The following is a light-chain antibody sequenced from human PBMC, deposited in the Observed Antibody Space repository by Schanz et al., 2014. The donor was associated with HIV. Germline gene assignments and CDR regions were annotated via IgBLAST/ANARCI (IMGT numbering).Light chain of an antibody. Sequence: QSALTQPRSVSGSPGQSVAISCTGTSSDVGGYNYVSWYQQHPGKAPKLMIYDVNKRPSGVPDRFSGSKSGNTASLTVSGLQADDEADYYCSSYAATSNVLFGGGTKLTVL. V-gene: IGLV2-11*01. CDR1: SSDVGGYNY. CDR2: DVN. J-gene: IGLJ3*02. CDR3: SSYAATSNVL.